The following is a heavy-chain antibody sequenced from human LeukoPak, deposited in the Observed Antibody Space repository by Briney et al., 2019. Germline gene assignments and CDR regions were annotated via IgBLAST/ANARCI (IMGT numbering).Heavy chain of an antibody. Sequence: SETLSLTCTVSGGSISSYYWSWIRQPPGKGLEWIGYIYYSGGTIYNPSLKSRVTISVDTSKNQFSLKLSSVTAADTAVYYCATDQPLLYATGYFQHWGQGTLVTVSS. CDR3: ATDQPLLYATGYFQH. D-gene: IGHD2-8*01. J-gene: IGHJ1*01. V-gene: IGHV4-59*01. CDR1: GGSISSYY. CDR2: IYYSGGT.